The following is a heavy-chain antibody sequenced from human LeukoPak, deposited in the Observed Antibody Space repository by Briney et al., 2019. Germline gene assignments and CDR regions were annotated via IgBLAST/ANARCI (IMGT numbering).Heavy chain of an antibody. CDR2: IYYSGST. D-gene: IGHD3-22*01. CDR1: GGSISAYY. J-gene: IGHJ6*02. CDR3: ARSYDSRGYYYYGMDV. Sequence: PSETLSPTCTVSGGSISAYYWSWIRQPPGKGLDWIGYIYYSGSTNYNPSLKSRVTISLDTSKNQFSLRLSSVTAADTAVYYCARSYDSRGYYYYGMDVWGQGTTVTVSS. V-gene: IGHV4-59*01.